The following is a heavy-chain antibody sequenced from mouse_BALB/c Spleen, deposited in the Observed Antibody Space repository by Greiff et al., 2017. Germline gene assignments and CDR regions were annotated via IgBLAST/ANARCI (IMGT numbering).Heavy chain of an antibody. Sequence: QVQLQQPGAELVKPGAPVKLSCKASGYTFTSYWMNWVKQRPGRGLEWIGRIDPSDSETHYNQKFKDKATLTVDKSSSTAYIQLSSLTSEDSAVYYCARGLGIDYWGQGTTLTVSS. CDR2: IDPSDSET. CDR1: GYTFTSYW. J-gene: IGHJ2*01. V-gene: IGHV1-69*02. D-gene: IGHD4-1*01. CDR3: ARGLGIDY.